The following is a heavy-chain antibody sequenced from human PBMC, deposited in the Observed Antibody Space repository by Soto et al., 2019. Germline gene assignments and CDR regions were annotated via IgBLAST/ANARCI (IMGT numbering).Heavy chain of an antibody. CDR3: AIQDCTNAVCLEAAVTVGGALEY. Sequence: EVQLVEYGGGLVQPGTALRLSCAASGFTFSKYWIHWVRQAPGKGPVWVSYISSDGTTTDYADSVKGRFTISRDNAKNTLYLQMDSLRAEDTAAYYCAIQDCTNAVCLEAAVTVGGALEYWGQRAQVTVSS. CDR1: GFTFSKYW. J-gene: IGHJ4*02. V-gene: IGHV3-74*01. CDR2: ISSDGTTT. D-gene: IGHD2-8*01.